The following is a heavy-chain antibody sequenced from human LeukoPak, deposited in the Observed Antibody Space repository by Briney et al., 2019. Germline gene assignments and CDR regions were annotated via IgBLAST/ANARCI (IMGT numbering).Heavy chain of an antibody. J-gene: IGHJ1*01. Sequence: GGSLRLSCAASGFTFNSYAMSWVRQAPGKGLEWVSVISGSGGSTYYADSVRGRFTISRDNSKNTLYLQMNSLRAVDTAVYYCAKDRQTFYYDSSAVPDSFEYFQHWGQGTLVTVSS. CDR1: GFTFNSYA. D-gene: IGHD3-22*01. CDR2: ISGSGGST. CDR3: AKDRQTFYYDSSAVPDSFEYFQH. V-gene: IGHV3-23*01.